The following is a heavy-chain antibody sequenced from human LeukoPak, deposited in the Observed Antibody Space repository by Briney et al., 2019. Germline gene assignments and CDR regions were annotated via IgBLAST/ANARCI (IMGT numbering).Heavy chain of an antibody. CDR2: INPNGGST. CDR1: GYTFTSYY. CDR3: ARVGHYDILTGSYDAFDI. J-gene: IGHJ3*02. D-gene: IGHD3-9*01. V-gene: IGHV1-46*03. Sequence: ASVKVSCKASGYTFTSYYMHWVRQAPGQGLEWMGIINPNGGSTSYAQKFQGRVTMTRDTSTSTVYMELSSLRSEDTAVYYCARVGHYDILTGSYDAFDIWGQGTMVTVSS.